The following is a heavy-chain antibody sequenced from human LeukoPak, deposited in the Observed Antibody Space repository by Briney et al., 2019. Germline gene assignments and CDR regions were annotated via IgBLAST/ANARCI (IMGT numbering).Heavy chain of an antibody. J-gene: IGHJ3*02. Sequence: ASVKVSCKASGYTFTGYYMHWVRQAPGQGLEWMGWINPNSGGTNYAQKFQGRVTMTRDTSISTAYMELSRLRSDDTAVYYCACSSGWYGDDAFDTWGQGTMVTVSS. CDR3: ACSSGWYGDDAFDT. D-gene: IGHD6-19*01. V-gene: IGHV1-2*02. CDR2: INPNSGGT. CDR1: GYTFTGYY.